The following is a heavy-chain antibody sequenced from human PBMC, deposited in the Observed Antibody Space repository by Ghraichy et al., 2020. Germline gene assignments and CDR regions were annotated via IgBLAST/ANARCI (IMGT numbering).Heavy chain of an antibody. Sequence: GPTLVKPTQTLTLTCTFSGFSLSTSGVGVGWIRQPPGKALEWLALIYWNDDKRYSPSLKSRLTITKDTSKNQVVLTMTNMDPVDTATYYCAHRGYYYDSSGYYFYWGQGTLVTVSS. D-gene: IGHD3-22*01. CDR3: AHRGYYYDSSGYYFY. V-gene: IGHV2-5*01. CDR1: GFSLSTSGVG. J-gene: IGHJ4*02. CDR2: IYWNDDK.